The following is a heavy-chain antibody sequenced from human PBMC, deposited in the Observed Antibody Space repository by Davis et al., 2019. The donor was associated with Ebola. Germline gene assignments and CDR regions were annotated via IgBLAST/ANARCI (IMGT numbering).Heavy chain of an antibody. J-gene: IGHJ4*02. D-gene: IGHD3-16*02. CDR3: ARDCFKIGRLGELSSPCDY. Sequence: GEPLKISCAASGFTFSSYAMHWVRQAPGKGLEWVAVITYDGSNKYYADSVKGRFTISRDNSKNTLYLQMNSLRAEDTAVYYCARDCFKIGRLGELSSPCDYWGQGTLVTVSS. CDR2: ITYDGSNK. CDR1: GFTFSSYA. V-gene: IGHV3-30-3*01.